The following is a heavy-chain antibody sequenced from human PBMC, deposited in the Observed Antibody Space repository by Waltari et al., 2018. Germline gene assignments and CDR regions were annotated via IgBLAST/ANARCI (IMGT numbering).Heavy chain of an antibody. J-gene: IGHJ4*02. V-gene: IGHV3-23*01. CDR3: AKAPNALDY. CDR1: GFTFSSYA. Sequence: EVQLLESGGGLVQPGGSLRLSCAASGFTFSSYAMSWVGQAPGEGVERVAGISGIDGRTYDADSVKGRFTISRDKSKNTLYLQMNSLRTEDTALYYCAKAPNALDYWGQGTLVTVSS. CDR2: ISGIDGRT.